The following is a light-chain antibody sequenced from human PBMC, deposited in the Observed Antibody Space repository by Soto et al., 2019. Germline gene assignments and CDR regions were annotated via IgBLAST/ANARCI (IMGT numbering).Light chain of an antibody. CDR2: EVS. V-gene: IGLV2-14*01. Sequence: QSVLTQPASVSGSPGQSITISCTGTSSDVGAYDYVSWYQQHPGKAPKFMLYEVSNRPSGLSDRFSGSKSGNTASLTISGIQAEDEADYYCSSFTTSKTWVFGGGTKLTVL. CDR3: SSFTTSKTWV. CDR1: SSDVGAYDY. J-gene: IGLJ3*02.